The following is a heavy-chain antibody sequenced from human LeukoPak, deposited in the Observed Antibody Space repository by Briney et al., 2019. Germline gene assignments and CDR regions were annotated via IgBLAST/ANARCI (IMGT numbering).Heavy chain of an antibody. CDR2: ISYDGSNK. CDR3: AKDRNGGYSYGLFDY. J-gene: IGHJ4*02. Sequence: HPGGSLRLSCAASGFTFSSYGMHWVRQAPGKGLGGVAVISYDGSNKYYADSVKGRFTISRDNSKNTLYLQMNSLRVEDTAVYYCAKDRNGGYSYGLFDYWGQGTLVTVSS. CDR1: GFTFSSYG. D-gene: IGHD5-18*01. V-gene: IGHV3-30*18.